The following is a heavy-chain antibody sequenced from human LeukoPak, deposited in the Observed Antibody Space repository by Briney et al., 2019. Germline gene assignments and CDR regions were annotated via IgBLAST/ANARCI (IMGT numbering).Heavy chain of an antibody. V-gene: IGHV4-39*01. J-gene: IGHJ3*02. CDR1: GXSISSSSYY. D-gene: IGHD3-16*02. Sequence: PSETLSLTCTVSGXSISSSSYYWGWIRQPPGKGLEWIGSMSYSGRTHYTPSLKSRVTTSVDTSKNQLSLKLSSVTAADTAVYYCARLFISRDAFDIWGQGTMVTVSS. CDR3: ARLFISRDAFDI. CDR2: MSYSGRT.